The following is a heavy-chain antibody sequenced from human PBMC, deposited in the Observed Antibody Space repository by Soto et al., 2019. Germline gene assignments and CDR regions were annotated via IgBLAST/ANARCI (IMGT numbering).Heavy chain of an antibody. CDR2: IAGSFGTT. J-gene: IGHJ1*01. CDR3: GKDPPHRMYYFQH. Sequence: VQLLESGGGLVQPGGSLRLSCAASGFTFNNYIMNWFRQAPGKGLEWVSTIAGSFGTTAYADPVKGRLTISRDNSQNKLFLQTNRPTAGVSAIYYRGKDPPHRMYYFQHWGQGTPVTVSS. D-gene: IGHD2-15*01. CDR1: GFTFNNYI. V-gene: IGHV3-23*01.